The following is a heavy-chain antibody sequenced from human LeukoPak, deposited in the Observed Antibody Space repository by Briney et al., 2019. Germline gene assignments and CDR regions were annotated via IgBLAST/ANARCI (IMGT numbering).Heavy chain of an antibody. Sequence: SETLSLTCTVSGGSISSGGYYWRWIRQHPGKGLEWIGYIYYSGSTYYNPSLKSRVTISVDTSKNQFSLKLSSVTAADTAVYYCARVGERAAAGTDYYGMDVWGQGTTVTVSS. CDR3: ARVGERAAAGTDYYGMDV. CDR2: IYYSGST. J-gene: IGHJ6*02. V-gene: IGHV4-31*03. D-gene: IGHD6-13*01. CDR1: GGSISSGGYY.